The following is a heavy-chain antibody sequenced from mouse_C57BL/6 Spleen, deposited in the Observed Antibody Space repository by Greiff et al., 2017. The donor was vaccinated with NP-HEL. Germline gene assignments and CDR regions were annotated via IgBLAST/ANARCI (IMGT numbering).Heavy chain of an antibody. CDR2: IDPETGGT. J-gene: IGHJ3*01. V-gene: IGHV1-15*01. CDR1: GYTFTDYE. Sequence: QVQLQQSGAELVRPGASVTLSCKASGYTFTDYEMHWVKQTPVHGLEWIGAIDPETGGTAYNQKFKGKAILTADKSSSTAYMELRSLTSEDSAVYYCTREGFITTVVARGWFAYWGQGTLVTVSA. CDR3: TREGFITTVVARGWFAY. D-gene: IGHD1-1*01.